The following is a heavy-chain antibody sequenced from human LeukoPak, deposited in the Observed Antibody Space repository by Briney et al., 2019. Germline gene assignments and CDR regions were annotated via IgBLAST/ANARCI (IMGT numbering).Heavy chain of an antibody. D-gene: IGHD3-22*01. J-gene: IGHJ4*02. CDR3: ARAYDSSGYYYCFDY. CDR1: GYTFTSYY. V-gene: IGHV1-46*01. CDR2: INPSGGST. Sequence: ASVKVSCKASGYTFTSYYMHWVRQAPRQGLEWMGIINPSGGSTSYAQKFQGRVTMTRDTSTSTVYMELSSLRSEDTAVYYCARAYDSSGYYYCFDYWGQGTLVTVSS.